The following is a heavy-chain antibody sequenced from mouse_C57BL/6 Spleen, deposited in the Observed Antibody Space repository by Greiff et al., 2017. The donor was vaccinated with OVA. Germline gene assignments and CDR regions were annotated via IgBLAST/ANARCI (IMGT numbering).Heavy chain of an antibody. CDR1: GYSITSGYY. J-gene: IGHJ2*01. CDR3: ARERETAPFDY. CDR2: ISYDGSN. Sequence: EVKLMESGPGLVKPSQSLSLTCSVTGYSITSGYYWNWIRQFPGNKLEWMGYISYDGSNNYNPSLKNRISITRDTSKNQFFLKLNSVTTEDTATYYCARERETAPFDYWGQGTTLTVSS. D-gene: IGHD4-1*01. V-gene: IGHV3-6*01.